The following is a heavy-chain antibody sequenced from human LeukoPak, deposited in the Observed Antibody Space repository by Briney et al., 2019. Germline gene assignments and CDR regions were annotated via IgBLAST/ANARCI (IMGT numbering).Heavy chain of an antibody. J-gene: IGHJ3*01. CDR3: VRDRDYAFDF. Sequence: GGSLRLSCAASGFTFSSYEMNWVRQAPGKGLEWISYSNTDGTISYADSVKGRFTISRDNAENSLYLQMNSLRDEDTAVYFCVRDRDYAFDFWGQGTMVTVSS. CDR1: GFTFSSYE. CDR2: SNTDGTI. V-gene: IGHV3-48*03.